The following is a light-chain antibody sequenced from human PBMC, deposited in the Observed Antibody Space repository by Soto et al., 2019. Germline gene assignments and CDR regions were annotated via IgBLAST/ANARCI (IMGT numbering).Light chain of an antibody. CDR2: GAS. Sequence: EIVMTQSPATLCVSPGERATLSCRASQSVSTHLAWYQQKPDQPTSLLIYGASTRATGIPARFSGSGSGTEFTLSISRMQSEDFAVYYCQQYDKWPLTFGGGTKVEIK. CDR1: QSVSTH. J-gene: IGKJ4*01. V-gene: IGKV3-15*01. CDR3: QQYDKWPLT.